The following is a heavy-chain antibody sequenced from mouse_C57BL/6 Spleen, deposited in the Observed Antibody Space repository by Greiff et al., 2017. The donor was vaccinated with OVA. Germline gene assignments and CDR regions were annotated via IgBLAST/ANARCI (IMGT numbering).Heavy chain of an antibody. CDR3: ARSTGTYYFDY. D-gene: IGHD4-1*02. V-gene: IGHV7-3*01. J-gene: IGHJ2*01. CDR2: IRNKANGYTT. CDR1: GFTFTDYY. Sequence: EVKLMESGGGLVQPGGSLSLSCAASGFTFTDYYMSWVRQPPGKALAWLGFIRNKANGYTTEYSASVKGRFTISRDNSQSILYLQMNALRAEDSATYYCARSTGTYYFDYWGQGTTLTVSA.